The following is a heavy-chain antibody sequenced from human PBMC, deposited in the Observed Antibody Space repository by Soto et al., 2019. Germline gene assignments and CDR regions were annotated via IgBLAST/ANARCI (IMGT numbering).Heavy chain of an antibody. CDR1: GYTFTSYG. Sequence: ASVKVSCKASGYTFTSYGISWVRQAPGQGLEWMGWISAYNGNTNYAQKLQGRVTMTTDTSTSTAYMELRSLRSDDTAVYYCARDFRDYDFWSGYYAYWGQGTLVTVSS. CDR3: ARDFRDYDFWSGYYAY. J-gene: IGHJ4*02. CDR2: ISAYNGNT. D-gene: IGHD3-3*01. V-gene: IGHV1-18*01.